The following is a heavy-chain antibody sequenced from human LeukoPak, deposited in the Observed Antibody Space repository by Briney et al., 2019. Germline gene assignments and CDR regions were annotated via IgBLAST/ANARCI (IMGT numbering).Heavy chain of an antibody. D-gene: IGHD4-11*01. Sequence: GASVTVSFKGSGGTFSSYVISWVRQAPGQGLEWMGRIIPILGVANYAQKFQGRVTITADKSTSTAYMELSSLRSEDTAVYYCARGAADSSNFDYWGQGTLVAVSS. J-gene: IGHJ4*02. CDR3: ARGAADSSNFDY. CDR2: IIPILGVA. CDR1: GGTFSSYV. V-gene: IGHV1-69*10.